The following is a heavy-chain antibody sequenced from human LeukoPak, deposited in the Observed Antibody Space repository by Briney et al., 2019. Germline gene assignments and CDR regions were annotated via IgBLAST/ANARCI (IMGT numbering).Heavy chain of an antibody. CDR1: GFTFSSYA. CDR2: ISTDGGST. CDR3: VKRGRQGDYAYDY. D-gene: IGHD4-17*01. Sequence: PGGSLRLSCSASGFTFSSYAMHWVRQAPGKGLEYVSSISTDGGSTYYADSVKGRFTISRDNSKNTLYLQMSSLRGGDTAVYYCVKRGRQGDYAYDYWGQGALVTVSS. J-gene: IGHJ4*02. V-gene: IGHV3-64D*06.